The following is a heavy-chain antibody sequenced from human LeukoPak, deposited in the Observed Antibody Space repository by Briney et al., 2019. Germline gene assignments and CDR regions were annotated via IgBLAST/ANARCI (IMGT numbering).Heavy chain of an antibody. CDR3: ARGAGYNYPYYFDY. CDR2: ISGSGGDT. J-gene: IGHJ4*02. V-gene: IGHV3-23*01. CDR1: GFTFSNFL. D-gene: IGHD5-24*01. Sequence: GGSLRLSCAASGFTFSNFLMTWVRQAPGKGPEWVSAISGSGGDTYYADSVKGRFTISRDNSKNTLYLQMNSLRAEDTAVYYCARGAGYNYPYYFDYWGQGTLVTVSS.